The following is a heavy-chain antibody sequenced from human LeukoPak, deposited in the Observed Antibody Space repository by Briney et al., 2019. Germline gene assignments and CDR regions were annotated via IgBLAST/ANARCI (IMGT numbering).Heavy chain of an antibody. J-gene: IGHJ4*02. Sequence: PSETLSLTCAVYGGSFSSYYWGWIRQPPGKGLEWIGEINHSGSTNYNPSLKSRVTISVDTSKNQFSLKLSSVTAADTAVYYCVYSSSWGQGTLVTVSS. CDR1: GGSFSSYY. CDR2: INHSGST. V-gene: IGHV4-34*01. D-gene: IGHD6-13*01. CDR3: VYSSS.